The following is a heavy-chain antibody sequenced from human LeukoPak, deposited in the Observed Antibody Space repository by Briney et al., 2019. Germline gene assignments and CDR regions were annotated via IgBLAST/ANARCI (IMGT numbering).Heavy chain of an antibody. CDR2: VTHSGST. V-gene: IGHV4-34*01. Sequence: PSETLSLTCGVNGGAFSGYYWSWMRQPPGKGLEWLGEVTHSGSTNSNPSLESRVTISVDTSKNQFSLKLTSVTAADTAVYYCARGLRRVTTTPFDYWGQGTLVTVSS. CDR1: GGAFSGYY. D-gene: IGHD4-17*01. CDR3: ARGLRRVTTTPFDY. J-gene: IGHJ4*02.